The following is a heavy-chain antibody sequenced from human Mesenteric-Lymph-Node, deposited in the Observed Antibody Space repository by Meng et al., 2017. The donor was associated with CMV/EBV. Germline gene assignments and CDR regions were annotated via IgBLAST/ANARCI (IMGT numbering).Heavy chain of an antibody. Sequence: GESLKISCAASGFTFTIYAMTWVRQAPGKGLEWVSGISTSGVTKYHADSVKGRFTISRDNAKNSLYLQMTSLRADDTAVYYCRRGVEYSSDHWGQGTLVTVSS. CDR3: RRGVEYSSDH. CDR2: ISTSGVTK. CDR1: GFTFTIYA. J-gene: IGHJ1*01. D-gene: IGHD6-19*01. V-gene: IGHV3-48*03.